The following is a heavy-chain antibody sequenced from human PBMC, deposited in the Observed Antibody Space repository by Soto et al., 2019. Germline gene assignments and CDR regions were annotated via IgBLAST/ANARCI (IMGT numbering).Heavy chain of an antibody. CDR2: IDSNGGT. CDR3: VRQGFGRLHGLVDV. D-gene: IGHD3-10*01. CDR1: DDSSCNYK. Sequence: TRYLTFAVSDDSSCNYKGSWIRQPPGGRLEWIGYIDSNGGTSYNPSLQSRVTMSIDTSTKQIFLKLSSVTAADTAVYYCVRQGFGRLHGLVDVWGQGTTVTVSS. J-gene: IGHJ6*02. V-gene: IGHV4-59*08.